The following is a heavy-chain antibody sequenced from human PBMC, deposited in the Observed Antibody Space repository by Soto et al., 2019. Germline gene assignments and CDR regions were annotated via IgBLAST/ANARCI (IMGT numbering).Heavy chain of an antibody. J-gene: IGHJ2*01. CDR2: ISFSDGGT. CDR3: VKDDRILGRRYFDL. Sequence: EEQLLESGGGLIQPGGSLRLACAASGFTFSSYAMTWVRQAPGKGLEWVSSISFSDGGTYYADSVKGRLTISRDNSKNTLFLQKKSLRVEDTAVYYCVKDDRILGRRYFDLWGRGTQVTVSS. D-gene: IGHD2-15*01. V-gene: IGHV3-23*01. CDR1: GFTFSSYA.